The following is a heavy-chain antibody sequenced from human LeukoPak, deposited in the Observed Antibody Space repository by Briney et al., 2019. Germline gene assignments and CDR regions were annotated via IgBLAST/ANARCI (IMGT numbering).Heavy chain of an antibody. Sequence: AGGSLRLSCAASGFTIDGYTLSWVRQAPGKALEWVASITSGSNFVDYGDSVKGRFTISRDNAQNSLYVQMNSLRAEDTAVYYCATQPELPGWFDYWGQGTLVTVSS. V-gene: IGHV3-21*01. CDR1: GFTIDGYT. CDR2: ITSGSNFV. D-gene: IGHD1-14*01. J-gene: IGHJ5*01. CDR3: ATQPELPGWFDY.